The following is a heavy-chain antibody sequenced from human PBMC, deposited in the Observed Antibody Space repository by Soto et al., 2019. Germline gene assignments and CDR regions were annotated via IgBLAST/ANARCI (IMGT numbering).Heavy chain of an antibody. J-gene: IGHJ6*02. CDR3: ASVLGYCSSTSCRYGMDV. Sequence: QVQLVQSGAEVKKPGSSVKVSCKASGGTFSSYAISWLRQAPGQGLEWMGGIIPIFGTANYAQKFQGRVTITADESTSTAYMELSSLRSEDTAVYYCASVLGYCSSTSCRYGMDVWGQGTTVTVSS. V-gene: IGHV1-69*01. D-gene: IGHD2-2*01. CDR1: GGTFSSYA. CDR2: IIPIFGTA.